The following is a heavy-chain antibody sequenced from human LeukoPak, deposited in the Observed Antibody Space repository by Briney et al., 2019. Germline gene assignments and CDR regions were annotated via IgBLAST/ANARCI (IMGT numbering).Heavy chain of an antibody. CDR2: IIPSGHTT. J-gene: IGHJ4*02. Sequence: GGSLRLSCAASGFTFSSYAMNWVRQAPGKGLEWVSGIIPSGHTTYYADSVRGRFTISRDNSKNTLYLQMNSLRAEDTAVYYCAKGPYSSSWYYFDYWGQGTLVTVSS. CDR3: AKGPYSSSWYYFDY. CDR1: GFTFSSYA. D-gene: IGHD6-13*01. V-gene: IGHV3-23*01.